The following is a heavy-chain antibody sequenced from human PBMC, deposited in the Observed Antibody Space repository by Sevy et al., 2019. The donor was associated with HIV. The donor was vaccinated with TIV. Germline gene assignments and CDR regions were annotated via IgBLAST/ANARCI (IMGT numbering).Heavy chain of an antibody. CDR2: INQDGSDK. CDR1: GFTFSSSW. V-gene: IGHV3-7*01. J-gene: IGHJ4*02. CDR3: ARYSVSYRD. Sequence: GGSLRLSCAASGFTFSSSWMSWVRQAPGKGLEWVANINQDGSDKYYEDSVKGRFTISRDNAKDSLSLQMNSLRAEDTAVYYCARYSVSYRDWGQGTLVTVSS. D-gene: IGHD1-26*01.